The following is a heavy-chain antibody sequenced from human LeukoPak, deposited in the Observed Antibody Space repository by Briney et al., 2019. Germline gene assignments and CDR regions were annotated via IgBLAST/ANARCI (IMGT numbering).Heavy chain of an antibody. CDR3: ARDKEGYCSGGSCYYNYYYYYMDV. Sequence: SETLSLTCTVSGGSISSSSYYWGWIRQPPGKGLEWIGSINYSGSTYYNPSLKSRVTISVDTSKNQFSLKLSSVTAADTAVYYCARDKEGYCSGGSCYYNYYYYYMDVWGKGTTVTISS. V-gene: IGHV4-39*07. CDR1: GGSISSSSYY. CDR2: INYSGST. J-gene: IGHJ6*03. D-gene: IGHD2-15*01.